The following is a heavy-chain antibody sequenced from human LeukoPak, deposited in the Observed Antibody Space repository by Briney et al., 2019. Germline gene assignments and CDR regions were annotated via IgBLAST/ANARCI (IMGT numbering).Heavy chain of an antibody. CDR1: GGSISSYY. V-gene: IGHV4-59*01. CDR3: ARHPGGLSIDY. D-gene: IGHD2-8*02. J-gene: IGHJ4*02. Sequence: SETLSLTCTVSGGSISSYYWSWIRQPPGKGLEWIGYIYYSGSTNYNPSLKSRVTISVDTSKNQFSLKLSSVTAADTAVYYCARHPGGLSIDYWGQGTLVTVSS. CDR2: IYYSGST.